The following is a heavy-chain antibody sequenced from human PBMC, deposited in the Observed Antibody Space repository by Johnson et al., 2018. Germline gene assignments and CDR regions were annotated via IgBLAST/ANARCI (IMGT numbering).Heavy chain of an antibody. CDR3: ARRGSGNYYYFYMDV. V-gene: IGHV3-20*04. J-gene: IGHJ6*03. D-gene: IGHD3-10*01. Sequence: EVQLLETGGGVVRXGGSLRLXCVASGFSFDDYGMTWVRETPGKRLEWVSDINWNGGSTNYADSVKGRFTISRDNATNSLYLQMNSLRAEDTALYYCARRGSGNYYYFYMDVWGKGTTVTVSS. CDR1: GFSFDDYG. CDR2: INWNGGST.